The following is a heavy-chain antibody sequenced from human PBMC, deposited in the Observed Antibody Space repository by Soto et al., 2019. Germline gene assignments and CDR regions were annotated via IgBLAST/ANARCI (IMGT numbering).Heavy chain of an antibody. Sequence: SEALSLTCAVSGGSFGPDYWAWIRQPPGKGLEWVGYIYFGGTTSYTPSLKSRVTISLETSNSQFSLRLSSVTAADTAVYYFARLGAYSQSLDSSGPGTLVTLSS. V-gene: IGHV4-59*08. J-gene: IGHJ5*01. CDR1: GGSFGPDY. D-gene: IGHD2-21*01. CDR3: ARLGAYSQSLDS. CDR2: IYFGGTT.